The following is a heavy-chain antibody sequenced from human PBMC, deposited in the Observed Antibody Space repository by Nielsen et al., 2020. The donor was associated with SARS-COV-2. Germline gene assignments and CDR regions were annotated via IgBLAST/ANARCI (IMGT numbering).Heavy chain of an antibody. V-gene: IGHV3-64D*09. CDR2: ISSNGGST. Sequence: WLRQPPGKGLEYVSAISSNGGSTYCADSVKGRFTISRDNSKNTLYLQMSSLRAEDTAVYYCVKRIAAAAKGGPYNWFDPWGQGTLVTVSS. CDR3: VKRIAAAAKGGPYNWFDP. J-gene: IGHJ5*02. D-gene: IGHD6-13*01.